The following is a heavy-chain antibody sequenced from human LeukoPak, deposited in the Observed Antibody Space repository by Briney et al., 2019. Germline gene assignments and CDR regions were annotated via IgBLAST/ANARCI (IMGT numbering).Heavy chain of an antibody. J-gene: IGHJ4*02. D-gene: IGHD1-20*01. CDR2: IIPIFGTA. Sequence: SVKVSCTASGGTFSSYAISWVRQAPGQGLEWMGGIIPIFGTANYAQKFQGRVTITTDESTSTAYMELSSLRSEDTAVYYCARERGPHNWNYLDYWGQGTLVTVSS. V-gene: IGHV1-69*05. CDR3: ARERGPHNWNYLDY. CDR1: GGTFSSYA.